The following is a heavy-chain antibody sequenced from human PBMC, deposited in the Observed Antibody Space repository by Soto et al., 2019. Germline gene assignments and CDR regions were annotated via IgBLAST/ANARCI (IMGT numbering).Heavy chain of an antibody. CDR3: ARDRRYYDSSGYYFGYYYYYGMDV. V-gene: IGHV4-39*07. CDR1: GDSMSSSDYY. D-gene: IGHD3-22*01. CDR2: IYYSGST. J-gene: IGHJ6*02. Sequence: PSETLSLTCAVSGDSMSSSDYYWGWIRQPPGKGLEWIGSIYYSGSTNYNPSLQSRVAISVDTSKNQFSLKLSSVTAADTAVYYCARDRRYYDSSGYYFGYYYYYGMDVWGQGTTVTGSS.